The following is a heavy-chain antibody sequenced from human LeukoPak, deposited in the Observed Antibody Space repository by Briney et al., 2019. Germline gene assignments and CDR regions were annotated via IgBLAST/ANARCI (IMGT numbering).Heavy chain of an antibody. J-gene: IGHJ6*03. V-gene: IGHV3-21*01. Sequence: GGSLRLSCAASGFTFSSYSMNWVRQAPGKGLEWVSSISSSSSYIYYADSVKGRFTISRDNAKNSLYLQMNSLRAEDTAVYYCARDGSVSEGGYYMDVWGKGTTVTISS. D-gene: IGHD3-10*01. CDR1: GFTFSSYS. CDR3: ARDGSVSEGGYYMDV. CDR2: ISSSSSYI.